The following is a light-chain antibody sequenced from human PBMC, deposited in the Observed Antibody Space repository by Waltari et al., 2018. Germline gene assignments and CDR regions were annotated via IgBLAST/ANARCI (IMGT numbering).Light chain of an antibody. J-gene: IGLJ3*02. Sequence: QSALTQPASVSGSPGQSITISCTGTSSDIGGYNYVSWYQQYVGKAPKLMIYDVSKRPAGVSYRFSGSKSGNTASLTISGLQAEDEADYYCSSYTGSSTWVFGGGTKLTVL. V-gene: IGLV2-14*01. CDR1: SSDIGGYNY. CDR2: DVS. CDR3: SSYTGSSTWV.